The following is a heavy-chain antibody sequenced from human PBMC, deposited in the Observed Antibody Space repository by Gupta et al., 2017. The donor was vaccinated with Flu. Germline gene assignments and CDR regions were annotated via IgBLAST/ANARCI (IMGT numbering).Heavy chain of an antibody. V-gene: IGHV1-46*01. CDR3: ARGDCRAGSCYSDSWFDP. J-gene: IGHJ5*02. Sequence: QAQLVQSGTEVKQPGASVKVSCKASGYTFTTYYMPWVRQAPGQGLEWMGVINPSGGVARYAQKFRGRVTMTRDTSTSTVYMEVNSLRSEDTAVYYCARGDCRAGSCYSDSWFDPWGQGTLVTVSS. D-gene: IGHD2-15*01. CDR1: GYTFTTYY. CDR2: INPSGGVA.